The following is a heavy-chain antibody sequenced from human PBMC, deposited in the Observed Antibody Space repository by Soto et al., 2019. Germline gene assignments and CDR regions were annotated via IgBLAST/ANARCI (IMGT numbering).Heavy chain of an antibody. CDR2: ISAYNGNT. CDR1: GYIFSSYG. CDR3: ARDSGVGGDY. V-gene: IGHV1-18*01. Sequence: QVQLVQSGAEVKKPGASVKVSCKASGYIFSSYGISWVRQAPGQGLEWMGWISAYNGNTTYAQKLQGRVTMTTDTSTSTAYVELRSRRFADTAVYSCARDSGVGGDYWGQGTLVTVSS. J-gene: IGHJ4*02. D-gene: IGHD3-10*01.